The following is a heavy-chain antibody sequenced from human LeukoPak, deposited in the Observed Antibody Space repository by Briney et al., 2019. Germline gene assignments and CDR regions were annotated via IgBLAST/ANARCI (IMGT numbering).Heavy chain of an antibody. CDR3: VRGRNNASYSLSGF. Sequence: GGSLRLSCAASGFTFNSYSIHWVRQAPGKGLEYVSAISSHGDITYYANSVKGRFTISRDNSKNTVSLQMGSLRAEDMAVYYCVRGRNNASYSLSGFWGQGTRVSVSS. V-gene: IGHV3-64*01. CDR1: GFTFNSYS. D-gene: IGHD1-26*01. CDR2: ISSHGDIT. J-gene: IGHJ4*02.